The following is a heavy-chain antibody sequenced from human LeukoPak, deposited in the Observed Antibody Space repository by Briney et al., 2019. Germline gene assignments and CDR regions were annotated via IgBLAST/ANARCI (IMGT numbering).Heavy chain of an antibody. V-gene: IGHV3-7*01. CDR1: GFTFSSYW. Sequence: GGSLRLSCAASGFTFSSYWMSWVGRAPGKGLGWVANIKQDGSEKYYVDSVKGRFTISRDNAKNSLYLQMNSLRAEDTAVYYCARDGNWGSDYFDYWGQGTLVTVSS. CDR3: ARDGNWGSDYFDY. D-gene: IGHD7-27*01. J-gene: IGHJ4*02. CDR2: IKQDGSEK.